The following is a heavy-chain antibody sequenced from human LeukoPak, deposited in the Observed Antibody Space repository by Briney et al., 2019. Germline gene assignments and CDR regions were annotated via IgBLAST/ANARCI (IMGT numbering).Heavy chain of an antibody. CDR3: TTEGIAVAGTIDY. D-gene: IGHD6-19*01. V-gene: IGHV3-15*01. CDR1: GFTFSSYS. CDR2: IKSKTDGGTT. J-gene: IGHJ4*02. Sequence: TGGSLRLSCAASGFTFSSYSMNWVRQAPGKGLEWVGRIKSKTDGGTTDYAAPVKGRFTISRDDSKNTLYLQMNSLNTEDTAVYYCTTEGIAVAGTIDYWGQGTLVTVSS.